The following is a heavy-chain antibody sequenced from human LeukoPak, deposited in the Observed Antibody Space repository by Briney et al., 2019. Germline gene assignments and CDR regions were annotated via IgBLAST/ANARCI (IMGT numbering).Heavy chain of an antibody. V-gene: IGHV3-23*01. CDR2: ITSGGGDT. J-gene: IGHJ4*02. CDR1: GFTFNSYA. CDR3: AKGSRSSRPYYFDY. Sequence: GGSLRLSCAASGFTFNSYAMSWVRQAPGKGLEWVSAITSGGGDTYHHDSVNGRFTISRDNSKNTLYLQMNSLRAEDTAIYYCAKGSRSSRPYYFDYWAPGTLVTVSS. D-gene: IGHD1-26*01.